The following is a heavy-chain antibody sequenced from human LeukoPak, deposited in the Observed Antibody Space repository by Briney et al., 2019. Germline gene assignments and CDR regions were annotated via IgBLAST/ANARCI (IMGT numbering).Heavy chain of an antibody. Sequence: TGGSLRLSCAASGFTFSSYAMHWVRQAPGKGLEWVAVISYDGSNKYYADSVKGRFTISRDNSKNTLYLQMNSLRAEDTAVYYCARDLEYYDSSGYFDYWGQGTLVTVSS. CDR2: ISYDGSNK. CDR1: GFTFSSYA. CDR3: ARDLEYYDSSGYFDY. V-gene: IGHV3-30*04. D-gene: IGHD3-22*01. J-gene: IGHJ4*02.